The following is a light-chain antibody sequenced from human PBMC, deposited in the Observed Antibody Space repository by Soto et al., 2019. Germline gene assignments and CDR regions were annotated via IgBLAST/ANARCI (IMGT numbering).Light chain of an antibody. CDR1: SSNIGAGYD. V-gene: IGLV1-40*01. Sequence: HSVLTQPPSVSGAPGQRVTISCTGSSSNIGAGYDVHWYQQLPGTAPKLLIYGNSNRPSGVPDRFSGSKSGTSASLAITGLQAEDEADYYCQSYDSSLSGGVFGGGTMLTVL. CDR2: GNS. J-gene: IGLJ2*01. CDR3: QSYDSSLSGGV.